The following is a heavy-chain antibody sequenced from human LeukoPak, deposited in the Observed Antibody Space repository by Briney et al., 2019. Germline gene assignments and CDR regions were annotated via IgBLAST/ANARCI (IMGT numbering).Heavy chain of an antibody. J-gene: IGHJ4*02. V-gene: IGHV1-2*04. CDR2: INPNSGGT. CDR3: ARVGGYYGSGLSGPLYYFDY. D-gene: IGHD3-10*01. CDR1: GYTFTGYY. Sequence: ASVKVSCKASGYTFTGYYMHWVRQAPGQGLEWMGWINPNSGGTNYAQKFQGWVTMTRDTSISTAYMELSRLRSDDTAVYYCARVGGYYGSGLSGPLYYFDYWGQGTLVTVSS.